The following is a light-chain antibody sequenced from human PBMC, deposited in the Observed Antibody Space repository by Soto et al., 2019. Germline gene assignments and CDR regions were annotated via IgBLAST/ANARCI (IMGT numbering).Light chain of an antibody. V-gene: IGKV3-20*01. J-gene: IGKJ4*01. CDR2: DAS. CDR3: QQYGSSALT. CDR1: QSVRSNY. Sequence: EIVLTQSPDTLSLSPGQRATLSCRASQSVRSNYLAWYQQKPGQAPRFLIYDASSRATGIPDRFSGSGSGTDFTLTISRLEPEDFAVYYWQQYGSSALTVGGGTKVVIK.